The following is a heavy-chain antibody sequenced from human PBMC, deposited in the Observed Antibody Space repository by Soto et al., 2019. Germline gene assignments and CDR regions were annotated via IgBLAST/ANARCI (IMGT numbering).Heavy chain of an antibody. J-gene: IGHJ4*02. Sequence: QVQLQESGPGLVKPSQTLSLICTVSGGSINSGGYYWNWIRQHPGKGLEWIGYIFYSGSTYYNPFLRSPVTISADTSENQFSLNLSSVTAADTPVYFSASWYRQSGYSRSWVFDYWGQGTLVNVSS. V-gene: IGHV4-31*01. CDR1: GGSINSGGYY. CDR3: ASWYRQSGYSRSWVFDY. CDR2: IFYSGST. D-gene: IGHD6-13*01.